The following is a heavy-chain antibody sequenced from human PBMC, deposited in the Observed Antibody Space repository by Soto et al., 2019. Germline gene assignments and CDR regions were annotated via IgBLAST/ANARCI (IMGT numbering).Heavy chain of an antibody. D-gene: IGHD6-6*01. CDR3: AKVRGSSSSPYYYYGMDV. Sequence: GGSLRLSCAASGFTFSSYAMSWVRQAPGKGLEWVSAISGSGGSTYYADSVKGRFTISRDNSKNTLYLQMNSLRAEDTAVYYCAKVRGSSSSPYYYYGMDVWGQGTTVTVS. CDR2: ISGSGGST. CDR1: GFTFSSYA. J-gene: IGHJ6*02. V-gene: IGHV3-23*01.